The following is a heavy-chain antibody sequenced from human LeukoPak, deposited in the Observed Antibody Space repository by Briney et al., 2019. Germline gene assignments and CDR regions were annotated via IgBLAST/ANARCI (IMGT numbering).Heavy chain of an antibody. J-gene: IGHJ4*02. V-gene: IGHV4-39*07. CDR2: IYYSGST. D-gene: IGHD3-3*01. CDR1: GGSISSSSYY. CDR3: ATLSRGQYYDFWSGYSDY. Sequence: TSETLSLTCTVSGGSISSSSYYWGWIRQPPGKGLEWIGSIYYSGSTYYNPSLKSRVTISVDTSKNQFSLKLSSVTAADTAVYYCATLSRGQYYDFWSGYSDYWGQGTLVTVSS.